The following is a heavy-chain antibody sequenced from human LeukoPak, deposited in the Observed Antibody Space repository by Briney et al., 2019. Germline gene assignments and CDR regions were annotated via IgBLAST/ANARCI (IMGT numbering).Heavy chain of an antibody. CDR2: ISTGGNTV. CDR1: GFTFSDYT. Sequence: GGSLRLSCAVSGFTFSDYTMNWVRQPPGKGLEWISYISTGGNTVYYADSVKGRFTISSDNAKKSLYLQMDSLRAEDTAVYYCARGPPLFDPWGQGTLVTVSS. J-gene: IGHJ5*02. CDR3: ARGPPLFDP. V-gene: IGHV3-48*01.